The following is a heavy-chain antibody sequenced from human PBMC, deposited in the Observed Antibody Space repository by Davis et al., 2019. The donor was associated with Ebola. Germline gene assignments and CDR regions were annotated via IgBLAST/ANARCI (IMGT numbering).Heavy chain of an antibody. CDR3: ARSPGPAAIWGMDV. CDR1: GYSFTKYW. D-gene: IGHD2-2*02. Sequence: ESLKIPCQGSGYSFTKYWIAWVRQTPGKGLEWMGMIYPADSDTRYSPSFQGQVTISADKSISTAYLQWSSLKASDTAMYYCARSPGPAAIWGMDVWGQGTTVTVSS. J-gene: IGHJ6*02. CDR2: IYPADSDT. V-gene: IGHV5-51*01.